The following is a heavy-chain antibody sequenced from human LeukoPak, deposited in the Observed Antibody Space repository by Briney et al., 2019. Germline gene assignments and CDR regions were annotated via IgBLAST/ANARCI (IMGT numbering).Heavy chain of an antibody. CDR1: GFTFNNFA. V-gene: IGHV3-21*01. Sequence: GGSLRLSCAASGFTFNNFAMSWVRQAPGKGLEWVSSISSSSGYIYYADSVKGRFTISRDNAKNSLYLQMNSLRAEDTAVYFCARGSVVKSSSWDNFDYWGQGTLVTVSS. J-gene: IGHJ4*02. CDR2: ISSSSGYI. CDR3: ARGSVVKSSSWDNFDY. D-gene: IGHD6-13*01.